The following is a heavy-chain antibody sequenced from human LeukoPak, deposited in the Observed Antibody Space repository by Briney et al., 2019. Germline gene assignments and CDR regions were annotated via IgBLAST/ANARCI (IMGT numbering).Heavy chain of an antibody. CDR1: LDSTTSNF. D-gene: IGHD1-14*01. CDR2: IHRSGSP. CDR3: AREILGGFNPGAY. Sequence: KPSETLSLTCTVSLDSTTSNFWSWVRQSPRKGLEWIGEIHRSGSPNYNPSLQSRVTISIDRSRNQIALELSSVTAADTAVYYCAREILGGFNPGAYWGQGTLVTVSS. V-gene: IGHV4-4*02. J-gene: IGHJ4*02.